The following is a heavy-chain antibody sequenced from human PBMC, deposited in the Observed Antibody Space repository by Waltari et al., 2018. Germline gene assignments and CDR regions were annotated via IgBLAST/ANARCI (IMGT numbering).Heavy chain of an antibody. CDR1: GFTVSSNY. V-gene: IGHV3-53*01. CDR3: AREAPGYFDL. CDR2: IYGGGSI. Sequence: EVQLEASGGGLIQPGGSLSPSCAASGFTVSSNYMSWVRQAPGKGLGWVSVIYGGGSIYYADSVKGRFTISRGNSKNTVYLQMNSLRVEDTAVYYCAREAPGYFDLWGRGTLVTVSS. J-gene: IGHJ2*01.